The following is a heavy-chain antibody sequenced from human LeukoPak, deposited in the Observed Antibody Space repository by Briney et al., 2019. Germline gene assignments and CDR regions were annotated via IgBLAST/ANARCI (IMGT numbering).Heavy chain of an antibody. CDR3: AGHRGAAAGIVDY. CDR2: IYSGGST. J-gene: IGHJ4*02. V-gene: IGHV3-53*01. D-gene: IGHD6-13*01. Sequence: PGGSLRLSCAASGFTVSSNYMSWVRQAPGKGLEWVSVIYSGGSTYYADSVKGRFTISRDNSKNTLYLQMNSLRAEDTAVYYCAGHRGAAAGIVDYWGQGTLVTVSS. CDR1: GFTVSSNY.